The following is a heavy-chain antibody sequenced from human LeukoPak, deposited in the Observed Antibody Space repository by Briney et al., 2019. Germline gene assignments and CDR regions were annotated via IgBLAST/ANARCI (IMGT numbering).Heavy chain of an antibody. CDR2: IIPIFGTA. V-gene: IGHV1-69*13. CDR1: GYTFTGYA. D-gene: IGHD1-1*01. Sequence: GGSVKFSCKASGYTFTGYAISWVRQAPGQGLEWMGGIIPIFGTANYAQKFQGRVTITADESTSTAYMELSSLRSEDTAVYYCARWILERLEDYYYYHGMDVWGQGTTVTVSS. CDR3: ARWILERLEDYYYYHGMDV. J-gene: IGHJ6*02.